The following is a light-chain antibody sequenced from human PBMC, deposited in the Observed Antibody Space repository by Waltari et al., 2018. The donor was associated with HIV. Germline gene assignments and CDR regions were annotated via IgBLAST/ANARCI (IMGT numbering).Light chain of an antibody. Sequence: QSALTQPASVSGSRGQSITISCTGTNSDIGSYDLVSWYQQHPGDAPQLIIYEVSYRPSGVSDRFSGSKSINAASLTISVLQADDEADYYCCSYTSAATWVFGGGTKVTVL. CDR1: NSDIGSYDL. J-gene: IGLJ3*02. CDR3: CSYTSAATWV. CDR2: EVS. V-gene: IGLV2-14*01.